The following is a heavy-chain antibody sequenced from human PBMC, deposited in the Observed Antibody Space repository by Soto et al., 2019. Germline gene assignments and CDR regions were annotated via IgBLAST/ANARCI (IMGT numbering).Heavy chain of an antibody. CDR3: ARGYYYDSSGYFY. D-gene: IGHD3-22*01. CDR2: ISYDGSNQ. J-gene: IGHJ4*02. V-gene: IGHV3-30-3*01. Sequence: GGSLRLSCAASGFTFSSYAMHWVRQSPGKGLDWVAAISYDGSNQYYADSVKGRFTISRDNSQNTLFLQMNTLRDEDTAVYYCARGYYYDSSGYFYWGQGTLVTVSS. CDR1: GFTFSSYA.